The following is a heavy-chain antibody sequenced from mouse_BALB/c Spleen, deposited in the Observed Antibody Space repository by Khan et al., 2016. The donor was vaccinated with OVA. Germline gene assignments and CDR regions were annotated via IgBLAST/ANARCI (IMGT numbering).Heavy chain of an antibody. Sequence: QVQLQQSGAELKRPGASVKMSCKASGYTFTSNTMHWVKQRPGQGLEWIGYINHRSAYTNYNQNFKDKATLTADTSSSTAYMKLSSLTAEESAVYYCSRRTTVYTFDCWGQGAAVTFAS. J-gene: IGHJ4*01. CDR3: SRRTTVYTFDC. CDR1: GYTFTSNT. V-gene: IGHV1-4*01. D-gene: IGHD1-1*01. CDR2: INHRSAYT.